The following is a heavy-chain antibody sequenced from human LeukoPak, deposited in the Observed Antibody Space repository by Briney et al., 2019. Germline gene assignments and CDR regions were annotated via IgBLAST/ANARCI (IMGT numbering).Heavy chain of an antibody. D-gene: IGHD2-21*02. V-gene: IGHV4-34*01. CDR3: ARGRRRIVVVTYYFDH. J-gene: IGHJ4*02. Sequence: PPETLSPTCALSGGSSSGYYWSWIRQPPGKGGEWIGEINHIVRTNYNPSLKSRVTISVDTSKSQSSLKRRSVTPSHTAVYHCARGRRRIVVVTYYFDHWGQGTLVTVSS. CDR1: GGSSSGYY. CDR2: INHIVRT.